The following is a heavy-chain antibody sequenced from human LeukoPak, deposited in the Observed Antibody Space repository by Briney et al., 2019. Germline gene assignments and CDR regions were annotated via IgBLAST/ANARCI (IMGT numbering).Heavy chain of an antibody. J-gene: IGHJ4*02. D-gene: IGHD3-3*01. Sequence: GGSLRLSCAASGFTLSSYSMNWVRQAPGKGLEWVSYISSSSSTIYYADSVKGRFTISRDNAKNSLYLQMNNLRDEDTAVYYCARDFFFDYWGQGTLVTVSS. V-gene: IGHV3-48*02. CDR2: ISSSSSTI. CDR3: ARDFFFDY. CDR1: GFTLSSYS.